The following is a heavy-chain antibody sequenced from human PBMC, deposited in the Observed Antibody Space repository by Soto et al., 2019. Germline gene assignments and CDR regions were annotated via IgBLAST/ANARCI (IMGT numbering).Heavy chain of an antibody. CDR2: IWYDGSNK. CDR1: GFTFSSYG. Sequence: GGSLRLSCAASGFTFSSYGMHWVRQAPGKGLEWVAVIWYDGSNKYYADSVKGRFTISRDNSKNTLYLQMNSLRAEDTAVYYCARASYSSSWYRPDYYYYYGMDVWGQGTTVTVSS. CDR3: ARASYSSSWYRPDYYYYYGMDV. D-gene: IGHD6-13*01. J-gene: IGHJ6*02. V-gene: IGHV3-33*01.